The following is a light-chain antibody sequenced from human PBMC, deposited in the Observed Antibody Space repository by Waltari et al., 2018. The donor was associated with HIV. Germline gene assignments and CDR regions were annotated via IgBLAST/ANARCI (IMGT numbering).Light chain of an antibody. V-gene: IGLV3-25*03. J-gene: IGLJ2*01. CDR1: ELPKQY. CDR3: QAADTSGDYVV. CDR2: KAR. Sequence: SYELTQPPAVSVSPGQTARNTCSGDELPKQYAYWDQQKSGQATLLLIDKARERPSGIPERISGSRSGTTGTLTITGGKAEDEADYYCQAADTSGDYVVFGGGTKLTV.